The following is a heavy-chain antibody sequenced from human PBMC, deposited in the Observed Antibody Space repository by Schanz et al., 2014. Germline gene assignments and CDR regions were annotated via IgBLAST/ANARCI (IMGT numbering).Heavy chain of an antibody. Sequence: QVQLVQSGSELKKPGASVNISCKASGYTFTTYALNWVRQAPGQGLERMRWINSNTGNPTYAPAFTGRFVFSLDTSVSTSYLQIIGLQTEDSAVFYCARGRGGNTGYEAADYWGQGTRVTVSS. CDR1: GYTFTTYA. J-gene: IGHJ4*02. CDR2: INSNTGNP. D-gene: IGHD5-12*01. V-gene: IGHV7-4-1*02. CDR3: ARGRGGNTGYEAADY.